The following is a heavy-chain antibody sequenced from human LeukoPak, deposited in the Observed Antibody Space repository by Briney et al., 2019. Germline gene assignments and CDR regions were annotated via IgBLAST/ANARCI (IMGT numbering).Heavy chain of an antibody. V-gene: IGHV3-30*02. Sequence: GGSLRLSCAPSGFTFSGYGMHWVRQAPGKGLEWAAFIRYDGSKKYYADSVKGRFTISRDNAKNSLYLQMNSLRAEDTAVYYCARYVTGYYYMDVWGKGTTVTVSS. CDR3: ARYVTGYYYMDV. D-gene: IGHD2-8*02. CDR1: GFTFSGYG. CDR2: IRYDGSKK. J-gene: IGHJ6*03.